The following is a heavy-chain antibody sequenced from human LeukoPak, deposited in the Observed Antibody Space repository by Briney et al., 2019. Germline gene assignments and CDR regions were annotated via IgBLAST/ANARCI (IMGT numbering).Heavy chain of an antibody. CDR2: IYSGGST. Sequence: GGSLRLSCAASGFTVSSNYMSWVRQAPGKGLEWVSVIYSGGSTYYADSVKGRFTISRDNSKNTVYLQMNSLRAEDTAVYYCARSDTAMVRNAFDIWGQGTMVTVSS. J-gene: IGHJ3*02. V-gene: IGHV3-53*01. D-gene: IGHD5-18*01. CDR3: ARSDTAMVRNAFDI. CDR1: GFTVSSNY.